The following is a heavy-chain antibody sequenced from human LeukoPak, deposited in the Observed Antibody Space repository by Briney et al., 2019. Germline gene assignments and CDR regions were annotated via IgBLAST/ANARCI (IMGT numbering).Heavy chain of an antibody. CDR3: ARDGHSGYDHKYNWFDP. CDR2: INPSGGST. V-gene: IGHV1-46*01. CDR1: GYTFTNYY. Sequence: ASVKVSCKASGYTFTNYYMHWVRQAPGQGLEWMGIINPSGGSTSYAQKFQGRVTMTRDTSTSTVYMELSSLRSEDTAVYYCARDGHSGYDHKYNWFDPWGQGTLVTVSS. J-gene: IGHJ5*02. D-gene: IGHD5-12*01.